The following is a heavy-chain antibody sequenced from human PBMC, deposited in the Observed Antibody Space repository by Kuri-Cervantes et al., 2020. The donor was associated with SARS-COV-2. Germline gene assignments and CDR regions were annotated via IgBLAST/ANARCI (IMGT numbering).Heavy chain of an antibody. D-gene: IGHD3-3*01. J-gene: IGHJ4*02. CDR3: ARVEGISLDY. CDR1: GFTFSSYS. CDR2: ISSSSSTI. V-gene: IGHV3-48*01. Sequence: LSLTCAASGFTFSSYSMNWVRQAPGEGLEWVSYISSSSSTIYYADSVKGRFTISRDNAKNSLYLQMNSLRAEDTAVYYCARVEGISLDYWGQGTLVTVSS.